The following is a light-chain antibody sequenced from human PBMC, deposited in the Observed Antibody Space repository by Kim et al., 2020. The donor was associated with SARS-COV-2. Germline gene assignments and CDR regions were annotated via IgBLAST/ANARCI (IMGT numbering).Light chain of an antibody. J-gene: IGLJ7*01. Sequence: LGQTVGITCQGDSLRKYYASWYQQKPGQAPLLVIYGKNNRPSGIPDRFSGSSSGNTASLTITGAQAEDEADYYCNSRDSSGNHWVFGGGTQLTVL. CDR2: GKN. CDR3: NSRDSSGNHWV. V-gene: IGLV3-19*01. CDR1: SLRKYY.